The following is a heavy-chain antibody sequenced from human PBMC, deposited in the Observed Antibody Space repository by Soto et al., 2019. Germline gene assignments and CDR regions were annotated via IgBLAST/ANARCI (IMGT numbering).Heavy chain of an antibody. D-gene: IGHD6-19*01. J-gene: IGHJ4*02. Sequence: EVQLVESGGGLVQPGESLKLSCATSGFTFSDSAIHWVRQASGRGLEWVGRIRSKTNTYATAYAASVKGRFTISRDDSKNTAYLQMNSLKTEDTAVYFCTRWAVAGPAFEDWGQGTLVTVSS. CDR3: TRWAVAGPAFED. CDR2: IRSKTNTYAT. V-gene: IGHV3-73*01. CDR1: GFTFSDSA.